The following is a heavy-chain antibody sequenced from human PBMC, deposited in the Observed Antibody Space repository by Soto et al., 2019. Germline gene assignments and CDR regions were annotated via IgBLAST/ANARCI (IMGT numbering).Heavy chain of an antibody. D-gene: IGHD6-19*01. CDR1: GFTFSSYS. CDR2: ISSSSSTI. V-gene: IGHV3-48*02. CDR3: ARDRRRYSSGWYIREWFDP. J-gene: IGHJ5*02. Sequence: PGGSLRLSCAASGFTFSSYSMNWVRQAPGKGLEWDSYISSSSSTIYYADSVKGRFTISRDNAKNSLYLQMNSLRDEDTAVYYWARDRRRYSSGWYIREWFDPWGQGTLVTVSS.